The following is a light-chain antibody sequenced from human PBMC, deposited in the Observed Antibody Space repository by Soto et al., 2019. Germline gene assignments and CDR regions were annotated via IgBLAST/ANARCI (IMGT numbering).Light chain of an antibody. CDR2: QTS. CDR1: QYITTR. Sequence: IVLTHSPSTVSWFPGDRVTLSCRASQYITTRLAWYQHRPGQAPRLLIYQTSIRAAGIPARFSASGSGTDFTLTISDVQPEDFALYYCHQRQSWPRTFGQGTKVDIK. J-gene: IGKJ1*01. CDR3: HQRQSWPRT. V-gene: IGKV3-11*01.